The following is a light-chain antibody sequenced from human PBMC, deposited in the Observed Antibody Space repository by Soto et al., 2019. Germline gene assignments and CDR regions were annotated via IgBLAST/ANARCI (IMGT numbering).Light chain of an antibody. V-gene: IGLV1-51*01. CDR3: GTWDSSLSVYV. CDR1: SSNIGNNF. Sequence: QSVLTQPPSVSAAPGQKVTISCSGSSSNIGNNFVSWFQQLPGAAPKVLIYDNDKRPSGIPDRFSGSKSGTSATLDITGLQTGDEADYYCGTWDSSLSVYVFAIGTKVTDL. J-gene: IGLJ1*01. CDR2: DND.